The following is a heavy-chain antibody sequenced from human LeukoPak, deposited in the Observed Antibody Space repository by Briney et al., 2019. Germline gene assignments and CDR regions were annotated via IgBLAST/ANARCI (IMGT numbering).Heavy chain of an antibody. CDR3: ARGGLVSMVRGVNGKNWFDP. D-gene: IGHD3-10*01. J-gene: IGHJ5*02. Sequence: ASVKVSCKASGYTFTSYGIIWLRQAPGQGLEWMGWISGYNGNINYEQKLQGRVTLTTDTSTSTAYMELRSLRSDDTAVYYCARGGLVSMVRGVNGKNWFDPWGQGTLVTVSS. CDR1: GYTFTSYG. V-gene: IGHV1-18*01. CDR2: ISGYNGNI.